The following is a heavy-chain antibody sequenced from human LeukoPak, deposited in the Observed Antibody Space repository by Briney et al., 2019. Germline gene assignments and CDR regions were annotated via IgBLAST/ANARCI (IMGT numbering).Heavy chain of an antibody. Sequence: SETLSLTCTVSGGSISSYYWSWIRQPPGKGLEWIGYIYYSGSTNYNPSLKSRVTISVDTSKNQFSLKLSSVTAADTAVYYCARVLADYYYYYMDVWGKGTTVTVSS. CDR3: ARVLADYYYYYMDV. V-gene: IGHV4-59*01. CDR1: GGSISSYY. CDR2: IYYSGST. J-gene: IGHJ6*03. D-gene: IGHD6-13*01.